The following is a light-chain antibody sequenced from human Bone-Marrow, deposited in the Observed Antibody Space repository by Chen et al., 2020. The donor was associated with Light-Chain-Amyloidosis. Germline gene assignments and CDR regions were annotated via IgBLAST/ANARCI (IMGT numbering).Light chain of an antibody. CDR3: QSYQGSSQGV. J-gene: IGLJ3*02. Sequence: NFMLTQPHSVSESPGKTVIISCTRNSGSIATNYVQWYQQRPGSSPTTVIYEADQRPSGVPGRSSGSLATSSSSASLSIAGLTIEDEADYCWQSYQGSSQGVIGGETKLTVL. V-gene: IGLV6-57*01. CDR1: SGSIATNY. CDR2: EAD.